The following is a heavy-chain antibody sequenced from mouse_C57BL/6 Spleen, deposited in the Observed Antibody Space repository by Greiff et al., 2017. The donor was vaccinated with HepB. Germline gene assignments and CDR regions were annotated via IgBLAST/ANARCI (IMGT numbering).Heavy chain of an antibody. J-gene: IGHJ4*01. CDR1: GYTFTSYW. CDR3: ARAGVDY. V-gene: IGHV1-50*01. Sequence: QVQLQQSGAELVKPGASVKLSCKASGYTFTSYWMQWVKQRPGQGLEWIGEIDPSDSYTNYNQKFKGKATLTVDTSSSTAYMQLSSLTSEDSAIYSCARAGVDYWGQGTSVTVSS. CDR2: IDPSDSYT.